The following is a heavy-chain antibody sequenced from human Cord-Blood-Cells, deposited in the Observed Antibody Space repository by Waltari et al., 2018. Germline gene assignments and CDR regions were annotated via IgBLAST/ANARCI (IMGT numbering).Heavy chain of an antibody. D-gene: IGHD3-3*01. CDR3: ARGRSRGYDFWSGYYDAVDI. CDR1: GYTFTGYY. CDR2: INHNSGGT. Sequence: QVQLVQSGAEVKKPEASVKVSCKASGYTFTGYYMHWVRQAPGQGLEWMGWINHNSGGTNYAQKFQGWVTMTRDTSISTAYMELSRLRSDDTAVYYCARGRSRGYDFWSGYYDAVDIWGQGAMVTVSS. J-gene: IGHJ3*02. V-gene: IGHV1-2*04.